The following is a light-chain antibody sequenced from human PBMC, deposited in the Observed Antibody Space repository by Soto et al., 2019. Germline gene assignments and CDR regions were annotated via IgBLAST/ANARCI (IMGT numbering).Light chain of an antibody. Sequence: GRTQTRDTVSVSPGERAALSCRASQSVSSNLAWYQQKPGQAPRLRIYGASTRATGIPARFSGSGSGTEFTLTISSLQPDDCATDYCQHYNCYSEAFG. V-gene: IGKV3-15*01. CDR2: GAS. CDR1: QSVSSN. CDR3: QHYNCYSEA. J-gene: IGKJ2*01.